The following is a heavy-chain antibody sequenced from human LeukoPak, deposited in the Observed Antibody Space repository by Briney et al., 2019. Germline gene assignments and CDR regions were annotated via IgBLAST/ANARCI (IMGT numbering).Heavy chain of an antibody. CDR1: GYTFTNYD. J-gene: IGHJ6*03. D-gene: IGHD1-26*01. Sequence: ASVKVSCKASGYTFTNYDINWVRQATGQGLEWMGWMNPESGHTGYTQKLQGRVTMTRDTSISTAYLELSSLTSEDTAVYYCASFVSQKRIMGATRLPYHSSYYMDLWGTGTTVTVSS. V-gene: IGHV1-8*01. CDR3: ASFVSQKRIMGATRLPYHSSYYMDL. CDR2: MNPESGHT.